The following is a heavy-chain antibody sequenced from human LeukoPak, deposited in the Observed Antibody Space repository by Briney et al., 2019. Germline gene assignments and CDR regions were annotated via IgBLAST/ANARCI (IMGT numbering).Heavy chain of an antibody. Sequence: PGGSLRLSCTASGLTSGDYAMSWVRQAPGKGLEWVGFIRSKAYGGTTEYAASLKGRFTISRDDSKSIAYLQMNSLKTEDTAVYYCARGSYSSAWYGDYWGQGTLVTVSS. J-gene: IGHJ4*02. CDR2: IRSKAYGGTT. CDR1: GLTSGDYA. D-gene: IGHD6-19*01. V-gene: IGHV3-49*04. CDR3: ARGSYSSAWYGDY.